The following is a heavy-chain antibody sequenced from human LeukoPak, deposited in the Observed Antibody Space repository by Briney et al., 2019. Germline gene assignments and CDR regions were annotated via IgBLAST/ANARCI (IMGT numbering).Heavy chain of an antibody. D-gene: IGHD3-16*02. CDR1: GGSISSYY. CDR2: SYYSGST. CDR3: ARTYYDYVWGSYRPLPNWFDP. Sequence: PSETLSLTCTVSGGSISSYYWSWIRQPPGKGLEWIGYSYYSGSTNYNPSLKSRVTISVDTSKNQFSLKLRSVTAADTAVYYCARTYYDYVWGSYRPLPNWFDPWGQGTLVTVSS. V-gene: IGHV4-59*08. J-gene: IGHJ5*02.